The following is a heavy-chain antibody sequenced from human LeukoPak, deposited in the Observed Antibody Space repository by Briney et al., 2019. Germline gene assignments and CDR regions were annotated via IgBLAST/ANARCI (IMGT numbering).Heavy chain of an antibody. D-gene: IGHD3-10*01. CDR1: GFTFTSYE. V-gene: IGHV3-48*03. J-gene: IGHJ3*02. CDR2: ISSSGSTI. CDR3: ARGSIIRGVII. Sequence: PGGSLRLSCAASGFTFTSYEMNWVRQAQGKGLEWVSYISSSGSTISYADSVKGRFIISRDNAKNSLYLQMNSLRAEDTAGYYCARGSIIRGVIIWGQGTMVTVSS.